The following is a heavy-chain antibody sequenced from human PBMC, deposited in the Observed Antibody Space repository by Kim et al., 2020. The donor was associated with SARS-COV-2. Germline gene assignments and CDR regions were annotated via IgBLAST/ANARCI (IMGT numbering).Heavy chain of an antibody. CDR2: INDDGSST. Sequence: GGSLRLSCAASGFTFGDYWMHWVRQVPGEGPEWVSRINDDGSSTRYADPVKGRFTISRDNAGNTLFLHMNNLRADDTAFYYCARARYSYLFDYWGQGTLV. V-gene: IGHV3-74*01. CDR1: GFTFGDYW. J-gene: IGHJ4*02. D-gene: IGHD5-12*01. CDR3: ARARYSYLFDY.